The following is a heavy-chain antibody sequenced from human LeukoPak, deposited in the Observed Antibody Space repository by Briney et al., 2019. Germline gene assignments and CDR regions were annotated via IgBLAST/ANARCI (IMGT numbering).Heavy chain of an antibody. CDR2: ISYDGSNK. J-gene: IGHJ4*02. D-gene: IGHD2-21*02. CDR3: ARALSIVVVTAIGY. Sequence: GGSLRLSCAASGFTFSSYAMHWVRQAPGKGLEWVAVISYDGSNKYYADSVKGRFTISRDNSKNTLYLQMNSLRAEDTAVYYCARALSIVVVTAIGYWGQGTLVTVSS. V-gene: IGHV3-30*04. CDR1: GFTFSSYA.